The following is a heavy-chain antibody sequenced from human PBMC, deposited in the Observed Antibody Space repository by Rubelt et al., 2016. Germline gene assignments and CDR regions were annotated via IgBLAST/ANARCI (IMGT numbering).Heavy chain of an antibody. CDR2: ISSSSSTI. Sequence: EVQLVESGGGLVQPGGSLRLSCAASGFTFSSYSMNWVRQAPGKGLEWVSYISSSSSTIYYADSVKGRLSIARDNAKTSLYLQMNSLRDEDTAVYYCATQGYCSSTSCYGAYWGQGTLVTVSS. V-gene: IGHV3-48*02. CDR1: GFTFSSYS. CDR3: ATQGYCSSTSCYGAY. D-gene: IGHD2-2*01. J-gene: IGHJ4*02.